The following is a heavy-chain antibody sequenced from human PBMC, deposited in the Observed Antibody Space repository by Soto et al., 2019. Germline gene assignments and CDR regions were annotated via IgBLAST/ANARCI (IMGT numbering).Heavy chain of an antibody. J-gene: IGHJ4*02. Sequence: SETLSLTCSVSGGSISSSAYYWGWIRQPPGKGLEWIGNIYYSGSIYYNPSLKSRVTISVDTSKNQFSLKLSSVTAADTAVYYCARRVYGSGSYYYFDYWGQGTQVTVSS. CDR2: IYYSGSI. CDR1: GGSISSSAYY. D-gene: IGHD3-10*01. V-gene: IGHV4-39*01. CDR3: ARRVYGSGSYYYFDY.